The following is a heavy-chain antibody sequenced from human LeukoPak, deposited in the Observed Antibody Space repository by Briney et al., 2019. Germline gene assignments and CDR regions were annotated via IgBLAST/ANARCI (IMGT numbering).Heavy chain of an antibody. CDR1: GFTVSSSY. CDR2: IYSGGTT. V-gene: IGHV3-66*02. CDR3: AREDGRTVRGVISY. D-gene: IGHD3-10*01. J-gene: IGHJ4*02. Sequence: GGSLRLSCAASGFTVSSSYMSWVRQAPGKGLEWVSVIYSGGTTYYADSVKGRFTISRDNSKNTLYLQMNSLRAEDTAVYYCAREDGRTVRGVISYWGQGTLVTVSS.